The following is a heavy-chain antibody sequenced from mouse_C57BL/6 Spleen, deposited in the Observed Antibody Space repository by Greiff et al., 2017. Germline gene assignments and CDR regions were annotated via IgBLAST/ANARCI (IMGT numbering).Heavy chain of an antibody. V-gene: IGHV5-16*01. CDR2: INYDGSST. D-gene: IGHD1-1*01. CDR1: GFTFSDYY. Sequence: EVKVVESEGGLVQPGSSMKLSCTASGFTFSDYYMAWVRQVPEKGLEWVANINYDGSSTYYLDSLKSRFIISRDNAKNILYLQMSSLKSEDTATYYCARGEGYYGNAMDYWGQGTSVTVSS. J-gene: IGHJ4*01. CDR3: ARGEGYYGNAMDY.